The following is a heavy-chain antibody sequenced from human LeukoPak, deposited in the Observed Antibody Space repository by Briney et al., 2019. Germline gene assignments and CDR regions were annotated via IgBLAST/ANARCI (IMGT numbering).Heavy chain of an antibody. CDR2: IYTSGST. J-gene: IGHJ4*02. V-gene: IGHV4-4*07. CDR3: ATGKYSSSSGRGLFDY. D-gene: IGHD6-6*01. Sequence: SETLSLTCTVSGGSISSYYWSWIRQPAGKGLEWIGRIYTSGSTNYNPSLKSRVTMSVDTSKNQFSLKLSSVTAADTAVYYCATGKYSSSSGRGLFDYWGQGTLVTVSS. CDR1: GGSISSYY.